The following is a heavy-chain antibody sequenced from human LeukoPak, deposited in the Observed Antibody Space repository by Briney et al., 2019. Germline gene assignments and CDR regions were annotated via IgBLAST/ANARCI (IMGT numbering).Heavy chain of an antibody. J-gene: IGHJ3*02. CDR1: GFTVSSNS. V-gene: IGHV3-53*01. CDR2: IYSSVT. D-gene: IGHD1-26*01. CDR3: ARDRRWGIVGATWRAFDI. Sequence: PGGSLRLSCTVSGFTVSSNSMSWVRQAPGKGLEWVSFIYSSVTHYSDSVKGRFTISRDNAKNSLYLQMNSLRAEDTAMYYCARDRRWGIVGATWRAFDIWGQGTVVTVSS.